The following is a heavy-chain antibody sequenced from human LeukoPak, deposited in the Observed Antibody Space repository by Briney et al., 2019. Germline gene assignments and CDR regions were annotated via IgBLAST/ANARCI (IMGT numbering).Heavy chain of an antibody. J-gene: IGHJ6*03. CDR3: AKDSPVYDSSGHYAVDFNCYVDV. V-gene: IGHV3-30*02. CDR1: GFTFRSYG. Sequence: PGGSLRLSCAASGFTFRSYGMHWVRQGPGQGLEWVAFIGYDGRSQYYADSVKGRFTISRDNSKNTLYLQINSRRAEDTAVHYCAKDSPVYDSSGHYAVDFNCYVDVWGKGTTVTVSS. D-gene: IGHD3-22*01. CDR2: IGYDGRSQ.